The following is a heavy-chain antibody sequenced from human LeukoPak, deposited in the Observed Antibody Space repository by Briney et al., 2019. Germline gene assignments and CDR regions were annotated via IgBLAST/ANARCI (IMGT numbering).Heavy chain of an antibody. CDR2: ISWNSGSM. CDR3: AKDMVGGGYLRGMDV. V-gene: IGHV3-9*01. CDR1: GFTFSSYA. J-gene: IGHJ6*02. Sequence: GRSLRLSCAASGFTFSSYAMHWVRQAPGKGLEWVSGISWNSGSMDYADSVKGRFTISRDNARNSLYLQMNSLRAEDTALYYCAKDMVGGGYLRGMDVWGQGTTVTVSS. D-gene: IGHD5-18*01.